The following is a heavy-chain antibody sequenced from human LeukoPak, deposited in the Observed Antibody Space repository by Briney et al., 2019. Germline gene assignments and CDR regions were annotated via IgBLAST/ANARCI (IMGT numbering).Heavy chain of an antibody. Sequence: GGSLRLSCTASGFTFRSYSMNWVRQAPGKGLEWVSYISSSSSTIYYADSVRGRFTISRDNAKNSLYLQMNSLRAEDTAVYYCARESSSGWYVGYWGQGTLVTVSS. CDR3: ARESSSGWYVGY. D-gene: IGHD6-19*01. J-gene: IGHJ4*02. V-gene: IGHV3-48*01. CDR2: ISSSSSTI. CDR1: GFTFRSYS.